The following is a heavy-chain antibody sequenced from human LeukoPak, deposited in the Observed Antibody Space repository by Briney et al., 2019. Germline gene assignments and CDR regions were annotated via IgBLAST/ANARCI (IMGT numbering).Heavy chain of an antibody. J-gene: IGHJ6*02. Sequence: SVKVSCKASGYSFTKFGISWVRQAPGQGLEWMGRIIPILGIANYAQKFQGRVTITADKSTSTAYMELSSLRSEDTAVYYCARDKVIAAAGKEDYYYGMDVWGQGTTVTVSS. D-gene: IGHD6-13*01. CDR2: IIPILGIA. CDR3: ARDKVIAAAGKEDYYYGMDV. CDR1: GYSFTKFG. V-gene: IGHV1-69*04.